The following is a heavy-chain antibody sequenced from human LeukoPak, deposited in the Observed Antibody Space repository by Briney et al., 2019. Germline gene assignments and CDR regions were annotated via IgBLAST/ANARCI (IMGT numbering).Heavy chain of an antibody. Sequence: GGSLRPSCAASGFTFSNHGMHWVRQAPGKGPEWVALIWYDGSNKYYGDSVKGRFTISRDNSKNTVYLQMNSLRAEDTAVYYCARSSPTQYSSGWYDYWGQGTLVTVSS. CDR1: GFTFSNHG. CDR2: IWYDGSNK. V-gene: IGHV3-33*01. CDR3: ARSSPTQYSSGWYDY. J-gene: IGHJ4*02. D-gene: IGHD6-19*01.